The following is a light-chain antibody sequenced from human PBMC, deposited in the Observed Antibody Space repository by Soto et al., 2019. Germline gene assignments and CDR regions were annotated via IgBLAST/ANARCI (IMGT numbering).Light chain of an antibody. CDR2: ATS. CDR3: QQSYSTPYT. Sequence: DIPMTQSPSSLSASVGDRVTITCRASQSISSYLNWYQQKPGKAPKLLIYATSSLQSGVPSRFSGSGSGTDFTLTISSLQPEDFATYYCQQSYSTPYTFGQGPKLEIK. CDR1: QSISSY. V-gene: IGKV1-39*01. J-gene: IGKJ2*01.